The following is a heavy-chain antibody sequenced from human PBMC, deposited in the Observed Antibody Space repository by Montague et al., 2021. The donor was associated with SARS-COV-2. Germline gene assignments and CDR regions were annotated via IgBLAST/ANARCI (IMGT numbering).Heavy chain of an antibody. V-gene: IGHV4-61*02. D-gene: IGHD1-26*01. Sequence: TQSLTCTVSGASISTGIYYWSWIRQPAGKGLEWIGRIRTTGHTDYNRSLGSRVFMSVDTSTNQFSLSLTSVTAADTAVYFCAGFGSGTLEFDLWGQGTLVTVSS. CDR1: GASISTGIYY. J-gene: IGHJ4*02. CDR3: AGFGSGTLEFDL. CDR2: IRTTGHT.